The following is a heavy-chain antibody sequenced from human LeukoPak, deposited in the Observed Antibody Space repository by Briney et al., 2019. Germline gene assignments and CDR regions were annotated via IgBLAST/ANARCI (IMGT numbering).Heavy chain of an antibody. D-gene: IGHD6-19*01. Sequence: SVKVSCKASGGTFSSYAISWVRQAPGQGLEWMGRIIPIFGTANYAQKFQGRVTITTDESTSTAYMELSSLRSEDTAVYYCASYLIAVAGSFDYWGQGTLVTVSS. J-gene: IGHJ4*02. CDR3: ASYLIAVAGSFDY. CDR1: GGTFSSYA. CDR2: IIPIFGTA. V-gene: IGHV1-69*05.